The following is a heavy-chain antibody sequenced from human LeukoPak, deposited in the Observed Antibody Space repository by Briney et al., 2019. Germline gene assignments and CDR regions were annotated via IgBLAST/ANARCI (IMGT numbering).Heavy chain of an antibody. J-gene: IGHJ5*02. CDR1: GGSFSGYY. CDR2: INHSGST. D-gene: IGHD3-3*01. CDR3: ARASYDYWSGYPNWFDH. Sequence: KPSETLSLTCAVYGGSFSGYYWSWLRQPPGKGLEWIGEINHSGSTNYNPSLKSRVTISVDTSKNQFSLKLSSVTAADTAVYYCARASYDYWSGYPNWFDHWGQGTLVTVSS. V-gene: IGHV4-34*01.